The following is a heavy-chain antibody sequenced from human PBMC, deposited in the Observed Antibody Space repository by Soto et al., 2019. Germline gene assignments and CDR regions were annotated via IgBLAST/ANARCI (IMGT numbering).Heavy chain of an antibody. CDR3: ARVRGSSSCSDAFDI. CDR2: INPNSGGT. Sequence: QVQLVQSGAEVKKPGASVKVSCKASGYTFTGYYMHWVRQAPGQGLEWMGWINPNSGGTNYAQKFQGWVTMTRDTSISTAYMELNRLRSDDTAVYYCARVRGSSSCSDAFDIWGQGTMVTVSS. D-gene: IGHD6-13*01. V-gene: IGHV1-2*04. J-gene: IGHJ3*02. CDR1: GYTFTGYY.